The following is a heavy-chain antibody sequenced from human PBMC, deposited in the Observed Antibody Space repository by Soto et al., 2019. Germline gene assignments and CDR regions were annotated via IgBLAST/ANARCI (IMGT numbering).Heavy chain of an antibody. CDR1: GGSISSYY. CDR2: IYYSGST. D-gene: IGHD2-21*02. CDR3: ARERWVTLDYYYGMDV. J-gene: IGHJ6*02. Sequence: TSETLSLTCTVSGGSISSYYWSWIRQPPGKGLEWIGYIYYSGSTYYNPSLKSRVTISVDTSKNQFSLKLSSVTAADTAVYYCARERWVTLDYYYGMDVWGQGTTVTVSS. V-gene: IGHV4-59*12.